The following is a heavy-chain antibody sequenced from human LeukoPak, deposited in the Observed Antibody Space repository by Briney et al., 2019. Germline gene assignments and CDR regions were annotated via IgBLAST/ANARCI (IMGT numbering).Heavy chain of an antibody. Sequence: TPSETLSLTCTVSGGSISRYYWSWIWQPPGKGLEWIGYIYYSGTTNYNPSLKSRVTISVDTSKYQFSLKLSSVTAADTAVYYCARLGAREDDAFDIWGQGTMVTVSS. CDR2: IYYSGTT. CDR1: GGSISRYY. V-gene: IGHV4-59*08. D-gene: IGHD1-26*01. CDR3: ARLGAREDDAFDI. J-gene: IGHJ3*02.